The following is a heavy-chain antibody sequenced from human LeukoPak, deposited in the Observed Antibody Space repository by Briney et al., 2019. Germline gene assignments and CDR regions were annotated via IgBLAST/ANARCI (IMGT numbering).Heavy chain of an antibody. D-gene: IGHD6-6*01. CDR1: GFTFSSYW. CDR2: INSDGTST. Sequence: PGGSLRLSCAAFGFTFSSYWIHWVRQAPGKGRVWVSRINSDGTSTTYADPVKGRFTISRDSAKNTVYLQMNSLRAEDTAVYYCVRGGGADRPYGLDVWGQGTTVTVSS. V-gene: IGHV3-74*01. CDR3: VRGGGADRPYGLDV. J-gene: IGHJ6*02.